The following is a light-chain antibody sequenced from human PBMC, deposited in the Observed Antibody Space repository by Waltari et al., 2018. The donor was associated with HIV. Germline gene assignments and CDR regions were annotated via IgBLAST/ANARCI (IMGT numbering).Light chain of an antibody. CDR1: SSDVGCYDC. J-gene: IGLJ2*01. V-gene: IGLV2-14*01. Sequence: QSALTQPASVSGSPGQSITISCTGASSDVGCYDCISWYQQHPGKAPRLSIYEVTNRPSWVSNRFFGSKSANTASLTISGLQADDEADYYCSYTGTNSLHFGGGTKVTVL. CDR3: SYTGTNSLH. CDR2: EVT.